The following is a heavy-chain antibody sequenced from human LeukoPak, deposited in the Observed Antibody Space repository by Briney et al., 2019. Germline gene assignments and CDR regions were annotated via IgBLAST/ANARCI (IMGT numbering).Heavy chain of an antibody. D-gene: IGHD4-17*01. Sequence: PSETLSLTCAVYGGSFSGFSWNWIRQPPGKGLEWIGEINHSGSTNFNPSLKSRVTISVDTSKNQFSLKLSSVTAADTAVYYCARGADYYGDYSAHFDYWGQGTLVTVSS. CDR1: GGSFSGFS. CDR2: INHSGST. J-gene: IGHJ4*02. CDR3: ARGADYYGDYSAHFDY. V-gene: IGHV4-34*01.